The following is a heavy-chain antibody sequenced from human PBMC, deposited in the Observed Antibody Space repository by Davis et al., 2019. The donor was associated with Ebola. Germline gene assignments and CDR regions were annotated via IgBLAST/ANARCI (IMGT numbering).Heavy chain of an antibody. CDR3: ARVGSSWPYYFDY. J-gene: IGHJ4*02. D-gene: IGHD6-13*01. CDR2: VNPSGGST. V-gene: IGHV1-46*03. Sequence: ASVKVSCKASRGTFRNFALTWVRQAPGQGLEWVGIVNPSGGSTTYAQKFQGRVTMTRDTSTSTVYMELSSLRSDDTAVYYCARVGSSWPYYFDYWGQGTLVTVSS. CDR1: RGTFRNFA.